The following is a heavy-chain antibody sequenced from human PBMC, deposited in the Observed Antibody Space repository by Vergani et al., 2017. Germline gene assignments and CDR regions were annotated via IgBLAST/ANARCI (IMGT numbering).Heavy chain of an antibody. J-gene: IGHJ4*02. CDR2: ISWNSGSI. V-gene: IGHV3-9*01. CDR3: AKDRYHGGFDY. Sequence: VQLVESGGGVVQPGRSLRLSCAASGFTFDDYAMHWVRQAPGKGLEWVSGISWNSGSIGYADSVKGRFTISRDNAKNSLYLQMNSLRAEDTALYYCAKDRYHGGFDYWGQGTLVTVSS. D-gene: IGHD2-2*01. CDR1: GFTFDDYA.